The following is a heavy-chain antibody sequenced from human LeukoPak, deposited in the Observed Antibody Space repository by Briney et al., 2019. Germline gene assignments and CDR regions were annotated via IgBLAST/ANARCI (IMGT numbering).Heavy chain of an antibody. CDR1: GYTFTSYY. D-gene: IGHD6-19*01. Sequence: ASVKVSCKASGYTFTSYYMHWVRQAPGQGLEWMGIINPSGGSTSYAQKFQGRVTMTRDTPTSTVYMELSSLRSEDTAVYYCARDREAVAGTDYYYYGMDVWGQGTTVTVSS. J-gene: IGHJ6*02. CDR2: INPSGGST. V-gene: IGHV1-46*01. CDR3: ARDREAVAGTDYYYYGMDV.